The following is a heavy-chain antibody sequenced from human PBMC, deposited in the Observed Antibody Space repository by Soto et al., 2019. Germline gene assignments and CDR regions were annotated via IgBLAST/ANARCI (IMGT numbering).Heavy chain of an antibody. J-gene: IGHJ4*02. V-gene: IGHV1-2*02. CDR2: INPNSGGT. D-gene: IGHD5-18*01. CDR3: ARDQGGYSYGLDY. CDR1: GYTFTGYY. Sequence: ASVKVSCKASGYTFTGYYMHWARQAPGQGLEWMGWINPNSGGTNYAQKFQGRVTMTRDTSISTAYMELSRLRSDDTAVYYCARDQGGYSYGLDYWGQGTLVTVSS.